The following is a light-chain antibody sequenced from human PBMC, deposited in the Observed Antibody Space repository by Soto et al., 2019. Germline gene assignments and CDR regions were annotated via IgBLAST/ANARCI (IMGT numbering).Light chain of an antibody. J-gene: IGKJ1*01. Sequence: VFTQSPSTLSLSPGARATLSCRASQSVSSYLAWYHQKPGQAPSLLIYDAYNRATGIPARFSGSGSGTDFTLTISSLQPDEVATYYCQHYISYSEALGQGTKV. V-gene: IGKV3-11*01. CDR1: QSVSSY. CDR3: QHYISYSEA. CDR2: DAY.